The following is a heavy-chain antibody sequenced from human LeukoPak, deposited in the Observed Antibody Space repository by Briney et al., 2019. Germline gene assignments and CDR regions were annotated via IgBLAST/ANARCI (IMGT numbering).Heavy chain of an antibody. CDR3: AKSNGYGLVDV. CDR2: IFYSGGT. Sequence: SETLSLTCTVSGGSINTPNYYWGWIRQTPGKGLEWIGNIFYSGGTYYSPSLTSRVTISLDTSRNQFSLKLNSVTAADTAVYYCAKSNGYGLVDVWGKGTTVTVSS. CDR1: GGSINTPNYY. J-gene: IGHJ6*04. V-gene: IGHV4-39*07. D-gene: IGHD3-10*01.